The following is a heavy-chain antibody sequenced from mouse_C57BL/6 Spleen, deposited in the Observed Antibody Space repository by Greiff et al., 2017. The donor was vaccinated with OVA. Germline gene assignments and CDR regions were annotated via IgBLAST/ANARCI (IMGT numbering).Heavy chain of an antibody. V-gene: IGHV1-64*01. CDR3: ARAYYSNYGYFDY. D-gene: IGHD2-5*01. J-gene: IGHJ2*01. Sequence: QVQLQQSGAELVKPGASVKLSCKASGYTFTSYWMHWVKQRPGQGLEWIGMIHPNSGSTNYNEKFKSKATLTVDKSSSTAYMQLSSLTSEDSAVYYCARAYYSNYGYFDYWGQCTTLTVSS. CDR1: GYTFTSYW. CDR2: IHPNSGST.